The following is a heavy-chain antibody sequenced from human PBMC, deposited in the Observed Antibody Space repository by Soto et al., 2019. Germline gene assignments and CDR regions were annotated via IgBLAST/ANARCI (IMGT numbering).Heavy chain of an antibody. J-gene: IGHJ4*02. CDR1: GDSISSNSHY. CDR2: IYYSGST. V-gene: IGHV4-61*05. CDR3: ARGLITGSQYSGGWYYFDS. D-gene: IGHD1-26*01. Sequence: SETLSLTCTVSGDSISSNSHYWGWIRQPPGKGLEWIGYIYYSGSTNYNPSLKSRVTISVDTSKNQFSLKLNSMTAADTAVYYCARGLITGSQYSGGWYYFDSWGQGNQVTVSS.